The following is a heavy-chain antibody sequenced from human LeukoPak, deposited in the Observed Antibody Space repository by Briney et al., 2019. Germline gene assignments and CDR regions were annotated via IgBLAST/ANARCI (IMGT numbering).Heavy chain of an antibody. V-gene: IGHV4-4*02. CDR3: ASQVGGDHLY. Sequence: SETLSLTCAVSGGSLSSSNWWSWVRQPPGKGLEWIGEIYHSGSTNYNPSLKSRVTISADKSKNQFSLKLSSVTAADTAVYYCASQVGGDHLYWGQGTLVTVSS. CDR1: GGSLSSSNW. D-gene: IGHD2-21*02. J-gene: IGHJ4*02. CDR2: IYHSGST.